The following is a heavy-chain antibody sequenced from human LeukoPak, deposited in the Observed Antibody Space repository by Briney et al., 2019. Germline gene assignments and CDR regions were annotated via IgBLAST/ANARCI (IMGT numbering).Heavy chain of an antibody. D-gene: IGHD1-26*01. J-gene: IGHJ5*02. CDR1: GFTFSSYS. Sequence: GGSLRLSCAASGFTFSSYSMTWVRQAPGKGLEWVSSISSSSYIYYADSVKGRFTISRDNAKNSLYLQMNSLRAEDTAVYYCARDSRGGFDPWGQGTLVTVSS. V-gene: IGHV3-21*01. CDR3: ARDSRGGFDP. CDR2: ISSSSYI.